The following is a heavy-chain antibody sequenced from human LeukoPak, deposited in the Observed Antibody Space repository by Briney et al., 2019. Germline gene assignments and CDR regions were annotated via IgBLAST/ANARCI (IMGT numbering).Heavy chain of an antibody. CDR3: TTGYTSASHDGY. CDR2: IRSKANSYAT. D-gene: IGHD2-15*01. J-gene: IGHJ4*02. CDR1: GFTFSGSA. Sequence: GGSLRLSCAASGFTFSGSAMHWVRQASGKGLEWVGRIRSKANSYATAYAASVKGRFTISRDDSEDTLFLQMDSLKSEDTGVYHCTTGYTSASHDGYWGQGTLVTVSS. V-gene: IGHV3-73*01.